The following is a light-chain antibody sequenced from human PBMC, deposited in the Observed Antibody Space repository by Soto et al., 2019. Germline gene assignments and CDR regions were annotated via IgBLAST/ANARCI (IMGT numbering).Light chain of an antibody. Sequence: EIVYTQAPATLSKSQGERATLSCRASQSVSSFLAWYQQKPGQAPRLLIYDASNRATGIPARFSGSGSGTDFTLTISSLEPEDFAVYYCQQRSNWPVTFGQGTRLEIK. V-gene: IGKV3-11*01. CDR1: QSVSSF. CDR3: QQRSNWPVT. J-gene: IGKJ5*01. CDR2: DAS.